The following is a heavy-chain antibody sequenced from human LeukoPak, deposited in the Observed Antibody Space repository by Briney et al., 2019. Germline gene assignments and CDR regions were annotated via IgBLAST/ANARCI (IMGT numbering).Heavy chain of an antibody. CDR2: IFYSGTT. Sequence: SETLSLTCTVSGGSISSTSYFWGWIRQPPAKGLEWIGTIFYSGTTYYNPSLKSRVTISVDTSKNQFSLKLSSVTAADTAVYYCARVVRPAVTIFGVATRPVYYYMDVWGKGTTVTVSS. V-gene: IGHV4-39*01. CDR3: ARVVRPAVTIFGVATRPVYYYMDV. CDR1: GGSISSTSYF. D-gene: IGHD3-3*01. J-gene: IGHJ6*03.